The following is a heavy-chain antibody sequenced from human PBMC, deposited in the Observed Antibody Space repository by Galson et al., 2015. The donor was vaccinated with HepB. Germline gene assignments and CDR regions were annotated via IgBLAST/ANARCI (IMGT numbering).Heavy chain of an antibody. CDR3: ARYDFWSGGYFDY. CDR2: ISTSGDTI. CDR1: GFTFNDFY. J-gene: IGHJ4*02. D-gene: IGHD3/OR15-3a*01. V-gene: IGHV3-11*01. Sequence: SLRLSCATSGFTFNDFYMSWIRQAPGKGLEWVSYISTSGDTIYYADSVKGRFTVSRDNAKNSLYLQMNSLSAEDTAVYFCARYDFWSGGYFDYWGQGTLVTVSS.